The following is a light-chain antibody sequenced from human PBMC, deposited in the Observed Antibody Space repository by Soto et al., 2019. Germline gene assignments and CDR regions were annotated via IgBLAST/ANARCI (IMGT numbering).Light chain of an antibody. Sequence: VMTQSPATLSVSPGEKVTLSCRASQSVSSSYLAWYQQKPGQAPRLLIYGASSRATGIPDRFSGSGSGTDFTLTISRLEPEDFAVYYCQQYGSSPTWTFGQGTKVDIK. J-gene: IGKJ1*01. CDR2: GAS. CDR3: QQYGSSPTWT. V-gene: IGKV3-20*01. CDR1: QSVSSSY.